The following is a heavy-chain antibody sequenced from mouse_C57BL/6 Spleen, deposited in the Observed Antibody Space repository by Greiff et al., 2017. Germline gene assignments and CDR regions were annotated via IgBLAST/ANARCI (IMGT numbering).Heavy chain of an antibody. CDR3: TLHYFGDARDY. D-gene: IGHD1-1*02. J-gene: IGHJ4*01. CDR1: GFNIKDYY. Sequence: EVQGVESGAELVRPGASVKLSCTASGFNIKDYYMHWVKQRPEQGLAWIGRIDPEDGDTEYAPKFQGKATMTADTSSNTAYLQLSSLTSEDTAVYYCTLHYFGDARDYWGQGTSVTVSS. V-gene: IGHV14-1*01. CDR2: IDPEDGDT.